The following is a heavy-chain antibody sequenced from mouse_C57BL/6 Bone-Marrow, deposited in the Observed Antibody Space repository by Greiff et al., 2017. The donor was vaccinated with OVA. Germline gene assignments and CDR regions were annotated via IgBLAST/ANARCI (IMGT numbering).Heavy chain of an antibody. CDR2: IDPSDSYP. Sequence: VQLQQPGAELVRPGTSVKLSCKASGYTFTSYWMHWVKQRPGQGLEWIGVIDPSDSYPNYNQKFKGKATLTVDTSSSTAYMPLSSLTAEDSAVYYCARAGLFAYWGQGTLVTVSA. CDR1: GYTFTSYW. V-gene: IGHV1-59*01. J-gene: IGHJ3*01. CDR3: ARAGLFAY.